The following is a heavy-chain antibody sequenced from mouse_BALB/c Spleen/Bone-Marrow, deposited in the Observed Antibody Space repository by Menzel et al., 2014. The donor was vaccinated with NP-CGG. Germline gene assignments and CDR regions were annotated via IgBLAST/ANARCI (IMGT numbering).Heavy chain of an antibody. D-gene: IGHD1-1*01. CDR3: ARFITTGTMDY. CDR2: IWGGGNT. J-gene: IGHJ4*01. Sequence: VKLVESGPGLVAPSQSLSITCTVSGFSLSRYSIHWVRQPPGEGLEWLGVIWGGGNTDYNSALKSRLSISKDNSKSQVFLKMNSLQTDGTAMYYCARFITTGTMDYWGQGTSVTVSS. V-gene: IGHV2-6-4*01. CDR1: GFSLSRYS.